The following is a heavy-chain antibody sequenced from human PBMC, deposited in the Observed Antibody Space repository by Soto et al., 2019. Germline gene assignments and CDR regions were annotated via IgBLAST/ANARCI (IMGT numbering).Heavy chain of an antibody. CDR1: GGTFGSYA. D-gene: IGHD2-2*01. V-gene: IGHV1-69*01. CDR3: ARSQGSSTSLEIYYYYYYGMDV. Sequence: QVQLVQSGAEVKKPGSSVKVSCKASGGTFGSYAISWVRQAPGQGLEWMGGIIPITATANYAQKFQGRVTSTAEESTSTASMQLSSLRSEDTAVYYCARSQGSSTSLEIYYYYYYGMDVWGQGTTVTVSS. J-gene: IGHJ6*02. CDR2: IIPITATA.